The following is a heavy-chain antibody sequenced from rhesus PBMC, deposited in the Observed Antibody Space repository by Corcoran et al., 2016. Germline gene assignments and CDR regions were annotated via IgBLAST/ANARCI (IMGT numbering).Heavy chain of an antibody. CDR2: INTSNGNT. V-gene: IGHV1-200*01. CDR1: GYTFISSS. J-gene: IGHJ4*01. Sequence: QVQLVQSGAEVKKPGASEKLSCKASGYTFISSSINWVRQAPGQGLEWMEWINTSNGNTGDEKKFQGRVTMTRDTSTITADMELSSLRSEDTAVYYCARGGSGWFDYGGQGVLVTVSS. CDR3: ARGGSGWFDY. D-gene: IGHD6-31*01.